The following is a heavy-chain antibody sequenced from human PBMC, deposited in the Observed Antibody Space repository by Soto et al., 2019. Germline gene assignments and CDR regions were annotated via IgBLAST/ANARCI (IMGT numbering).Heavy chain of an antibody. D-gene: IGHD6-6*01. V-gene: IGHV3-30*18. CDR3: AKEGSIAARGYYYYGMDV. CDR1: GFTFSSYG. CDR2: ISYDGSNI. Sequence: QVQLVESGGGVVQPGRSLRLSCAASGFTFSSYGMHWVRQAPGKGLEWVAVISYDGSNIYYADSVKGRFTISRDNAKNTLYMQMNSLRAEDTAVYYCAKEGSIAARGYYYYGMDVWGQGTTVTVSS. J-gene: IGHJ6*02.